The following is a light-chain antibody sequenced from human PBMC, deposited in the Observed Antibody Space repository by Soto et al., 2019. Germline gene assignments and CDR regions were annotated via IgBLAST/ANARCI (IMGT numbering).Light chain of an antibody. V-gene: IGLV2-14*01. Sequence: QSALTQPASVSGSPGQSITISCTGSSSDVGGYNHVSWDQQHPGKAPKLMIYEVSNRPPGVSNRFSGSKSGNTASLTISGLQAEDEADYYCSSYTTSTTRIMFGGGTKLTVL. CDR2: EVS. CDR3: SSYTTSTTRIM. CDR1: SSDVGGYNH. J-gene: IGLJ3*02.